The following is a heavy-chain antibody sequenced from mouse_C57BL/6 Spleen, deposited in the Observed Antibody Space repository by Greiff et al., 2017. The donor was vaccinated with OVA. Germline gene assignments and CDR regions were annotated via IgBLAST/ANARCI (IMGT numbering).Heavy chain of an antibody. J-gene: IGHJ3*01. CDR3: ARRGTGWFAY. Sequence: QVHVKQSGAELVKPGASVQLSCKASGYTFTSYWMQWVKQRPGQGLEWIGEIDPSDSYTNYNQKFKGKATLTVDTSSSTAYMQLSSLTSEDSAVYYCARRGTGWFAYWGQGTLVTVSA. CDR2: IDPSDSYT. CDR1: GYTFTSYW. V-gene: IGHV1-50*01.